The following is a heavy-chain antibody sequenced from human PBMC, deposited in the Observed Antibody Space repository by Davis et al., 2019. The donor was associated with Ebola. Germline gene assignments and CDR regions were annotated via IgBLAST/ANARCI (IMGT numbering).Heavy chain of an antibody. V-gene: IGHV4-39*01. D-gene: IGHD3-22*01. CDR3: ARRRVYYYDSSDYLYYYYGMDV. CDR1: GGSISSSSYY. J-gene: IGHJ6*02. Sequence: MPSETLSLTCTVSGGSISSSSYYWGWIRQPPGKGLEWIGSIYYSGSTYYNPSLKSRVTISVDTSKNQFSLKLSSVTAADTAVYYCARRRVYYYDSSDYLYYYYGMDVWGQGTTVTVSS. CDR2: IYYSGST.